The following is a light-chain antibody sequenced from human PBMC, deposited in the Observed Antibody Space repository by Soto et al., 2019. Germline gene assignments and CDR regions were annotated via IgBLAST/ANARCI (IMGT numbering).Light chain of an antibody. Sequence: MVLTQSPGTLSLSPGERAILSCRASQSVDSTYLAWYQQKPDQSPRLLIYATSTRAAGIPDRFSGSGSGTDFTLTINRLEPDDVAVYYCQQYDTSPPMYTFGQGTKVDIK. V-gene: IGKV3-20*01. J-gene: IGKJ2*01. CDR2: ATS. CDR3: QQYDTSPPMYT. CDR1: QSVDSTY.